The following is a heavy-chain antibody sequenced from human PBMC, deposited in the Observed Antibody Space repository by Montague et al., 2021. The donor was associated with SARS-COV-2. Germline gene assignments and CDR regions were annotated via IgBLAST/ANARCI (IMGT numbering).Heavy chain of an antibody. D-gene: IGHD2/OR15-2a*01. Sequence: TLSLTCTVSGTSIRSGGYYWTWIRQHPGKGLEWIGYIFHTGRAYYXPSLETRVNISVDTSNNLFSLRLSSVTAAGTAMYFCARVRLFYYLDYWGQGTLVTVSS. CDR1: GTSIRSGGYY. CDR3: ARVRLFYYLDY. CDR2: IFHTGRA. V-gene: IGHV4-31*03. J-gene: IGHJ4*02.